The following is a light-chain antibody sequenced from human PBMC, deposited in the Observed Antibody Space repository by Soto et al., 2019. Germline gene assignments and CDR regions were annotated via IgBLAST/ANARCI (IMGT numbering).Light chain of an antibody. CDR3: MQALQTPS. J-gene: IGKJ2*01. V-gene: IGKV2-28*01. CDR1: QSLLHSNGYNY. Sequence: DIVMTQSPLSLPVTPGEPASISCRSSQSLLHSNGYNYLDWYLQKPGQSPQLLIYLGSNRASGVPDRFRGSGSGSDFTLKISRVEAEDVGVSYCMQALQTPSFGQVNKLETK. CDR2: LGS.